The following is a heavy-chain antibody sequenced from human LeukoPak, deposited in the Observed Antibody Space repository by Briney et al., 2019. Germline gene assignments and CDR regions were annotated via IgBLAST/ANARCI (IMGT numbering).Heavy chain of an antibody. J-gene: IGHJ4*02. D-gene: IGHD6-13*01. V-gene: IGHV4-38-2*01. CDR3: ARGLRGSSYYFDY. CDR1: GYSISSGYY. CDR2: IYHSGST. Sequence: SETLSLTCAVSGYSISSGYYWGWIRQPPGKGLEWIGSIYHSGSTYYNPSLKSRVTISVDTSKNQFSLRLSSVTAAGTAVYYCARGLRGSSYYFDYWGQGTLVTVSS.